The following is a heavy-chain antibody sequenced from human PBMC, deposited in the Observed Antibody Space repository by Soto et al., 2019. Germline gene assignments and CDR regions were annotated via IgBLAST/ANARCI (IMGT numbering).Heavy chain of an antibody. V-gene: IGHV4-4*07. D-gene: IGHD3-10*01. Sequence: SETLSLTCSVSGGSINSYWWSWIRQPAGKGLEWIGRVYSSGTTDYNPSLNSRATLSVETSKNQFSLKLSSVTAANTAVYYCARDIGSYAYGEGYWGQGSQVTVSS. CDR2: VYSSGTT. J-gene: IGHJ4*02. CDR1: GGSINSYW. CDR3: ARDIGSYAYGEGY.